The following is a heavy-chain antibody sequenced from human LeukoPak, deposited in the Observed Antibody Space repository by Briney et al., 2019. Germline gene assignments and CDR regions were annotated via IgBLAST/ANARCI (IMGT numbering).Heavy chain of an antibody. CDR2: ISYDGSNK. V-gene: IGHV3-30*18. Sequence: GTSLRLSCAASGFTFSSYGMHWVRQAPGKGLEWVAVISYDGSNKYYADSVKGRFTISRDNSKNTLYLQMNSLRAEDTAVYYCAKAPRDGYNQPPFDYWGQGTLVTVSS. CDR1: GFTFSSYG. D-gene: IGHD5-24*01. CDR3: AKAPRDGYNQPPFDY. J-gene: IGHJ4*02.